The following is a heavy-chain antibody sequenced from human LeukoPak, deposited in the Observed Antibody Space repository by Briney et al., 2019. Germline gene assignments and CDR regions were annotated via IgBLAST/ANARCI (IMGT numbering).Heavy chain of an antibody. CDR2: IYSGGST. CDR1: GFTVSSNY. Sequence: GGSLRLSCAASGFTVSSNYMSWVRQAPGKGLEWVSVIYSGGSTDYADSVKGRFTISRDNSKNTLYLQMNSLRAEDTAVYYCARRRSSYDYYYYMDVWGKGTTVTVSS. V-gene: IGHV3-66*01. J-gene: IGHJ6*03. CDR3: ARRRSSYDYYYYMDV. D-gene: IGHD3-16*01.